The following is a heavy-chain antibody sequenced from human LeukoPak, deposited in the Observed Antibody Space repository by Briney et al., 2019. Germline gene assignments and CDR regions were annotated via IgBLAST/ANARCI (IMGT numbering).Heavy chain of an antibody. D-gene: IGHD3-22*01. Sequence: SETLSLTCTVSGGSISSYYWSWIRQPAGKGLQWIGRIYTSGSTNYNPSLKSRVTMSVDTFKNQFSLKLTSVTAADTAVYYCARAYYDTSGYPGWYFDLWGRGTLVTVSS. J-gene: IGHJ2*01. CDR3: ARAYYDTSGYPGWYFDL. CDR2: IYTSGST. CDR1: GGSISSYY. V-gene: IGHV4-4*07.